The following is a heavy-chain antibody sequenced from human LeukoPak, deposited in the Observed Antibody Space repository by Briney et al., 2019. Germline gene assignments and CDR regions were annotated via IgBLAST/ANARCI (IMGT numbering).Heavy chain of an antibody. CDR1: GGSISSGGYY. D-gene: IGHD3-10*01. CDR2: IYHSGST. Sequence: SETLSLTCTVSGGSISSGGYYWSWIRQPPGKGLEWIGYIYHSGSTYYNPSLKSRVTISVDKSKNQFSLKLSSVTAADTAVYYCARDRGIRADDPAPFDYWGQGTLVTVSS. J-gene: IGHJ4*02. V-gene: IGHV4-30-2*01. CDR3: ARDRGIRADDPAPFDY.